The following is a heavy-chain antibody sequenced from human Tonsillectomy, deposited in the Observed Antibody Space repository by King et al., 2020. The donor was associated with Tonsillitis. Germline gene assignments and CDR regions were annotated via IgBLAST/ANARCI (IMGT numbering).Heavy chain of an antibody. CDR2: ITGSGEST. CDR1: GFTFSGYA. Sequence: EVQLVESGGTLVQPGGSLRLSCAASGFTFSGYAMNWVRQAPGRGLVWVSSITGSGESTFYAASVKGRFTVFRDNSKNTLYLQMNGLRAEDTAIYFCAKCALTFRRTWFDPWGQGTLVTVSS. V-gene: IGHV3-23*04. CDR3: AKCALTFRRTWFDP. D-gene: IGHD3-3*02. J-gene: IGHJ5*02.